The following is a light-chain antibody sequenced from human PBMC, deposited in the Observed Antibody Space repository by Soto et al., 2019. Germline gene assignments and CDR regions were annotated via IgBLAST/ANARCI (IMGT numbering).Light chain of an antibody. Sequence: ILMTQSPATLSVSPGERATLSCRASQSVSNNLAWYQPKPGQAPRLLIYDASTRATGIPARFSGSVSGTEFTLTIRCLQSEDFAVYYCQQYNYWPPWTFGQGTKVEIK. CDR2: DAS. J-gene: IGKJ1*01. V-gene: IGKV3-15*01. CDR1: QSVSNN. CDR3: QQYNYWPPWT.